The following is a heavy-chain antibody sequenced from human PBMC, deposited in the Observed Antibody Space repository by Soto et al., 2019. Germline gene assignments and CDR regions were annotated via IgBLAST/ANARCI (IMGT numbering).Heavy chain of an antibody. D-gene: IGHD6-19*01. CDR2: IHPGNSDT. CDR3: ARHRAVAGMPDYYYDMDV. Sequence: GEALTLSCKGSGYSFTSYWIAWVRQMPGKGLEWMGIIHPGNSDTKYSPSFQGQVTISADKSISTAYLQWSSLMASGTAMYYCARHRAVAGMPDYYYDMDVWGQGTTVTVSS. CDR1: GYSFTSYW. J-gene: IGHJ6*02. V-gene: IGHV5-51*01.